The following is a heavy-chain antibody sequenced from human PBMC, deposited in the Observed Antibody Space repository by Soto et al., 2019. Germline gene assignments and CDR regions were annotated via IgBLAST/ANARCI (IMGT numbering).Heavy chain of an antibody. V-gene: IGHV1-2*02. Sequence: ASVKVSCKASGYSFSGYYMNWVRQAPGQGLEWMGWMSPKSGGTSIAQKFQGRVTMTRDTSISTAYMEVSRLRSDDTAVYYCARDLDGDDYFDYWGQGTLVTVSS. CDR2: MSPKSGGT. CDR3: ARDLDGDDYFDY. D-gene: IGHD3-3*01. CDR1: GYSFSGYY. J-gene: IGHJ4*02.